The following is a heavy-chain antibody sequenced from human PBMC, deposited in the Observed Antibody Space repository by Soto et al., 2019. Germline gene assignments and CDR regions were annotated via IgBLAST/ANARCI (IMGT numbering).Heavy chain of an antibody. Sequence: PGGSLRLSCAASGFTFSSYAMTWVRQAPGKGLEWVSTLSSSGVSPFYADSVKGRFTISRDSSENTLHLQMNSLRAEDTAVYYCAKVNLPYYYDSSGYFYFDYWGQGTLVTVSS. V-gene: IGHV3-23*01. CDR2: LSSSGVSP. D-gene: IGHD3-22*01. J-gene: IGHJ4*02. CDR1: GFTFSSYA. CDR3: AKVNLPYYYDSSGYFYFDY.